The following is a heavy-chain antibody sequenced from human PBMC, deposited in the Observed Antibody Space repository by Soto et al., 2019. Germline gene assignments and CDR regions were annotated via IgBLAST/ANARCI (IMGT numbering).Heavy chain of an antibody. J-gene: IGHJ4*02. D-gene: IGHD3-16*01. Sequence: QVQLVQSGAEVKKPGASVKVSCKASGYTFTNFGISWVRQAPGQGLEWMGWISAYNGNTNYAQNFQGRVTMTTDTPKSTAYRERRSLRSDDTAVYYCGRGGTPIDYGGQGPRVTVPS. CDR1: GYTFTNFG. V-gene: IGHV1-18*01. CDR3: GRGGTPIDY. CDR2: ISAYNGNT.